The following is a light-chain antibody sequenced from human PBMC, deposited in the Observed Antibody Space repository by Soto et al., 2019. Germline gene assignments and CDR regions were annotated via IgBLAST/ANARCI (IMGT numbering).Light chain of an antibody. CDR2: GNN. J-gene: IGLJ2*01. CDR3: QSYDSSLRGSV. CDR1: SSNIGAGFD. Sequence: VLTQPPSVSGAPGQRVIISCTGSSSNIGAGFDVYWHQQLPGTAPKLLINGNNNRPSGVPDRFSGSKSGTSASLAISGLQAEDEADYYCQSYDSSLRGSVFGGGTKLTVL. V-gene: IGLV1-40*01.